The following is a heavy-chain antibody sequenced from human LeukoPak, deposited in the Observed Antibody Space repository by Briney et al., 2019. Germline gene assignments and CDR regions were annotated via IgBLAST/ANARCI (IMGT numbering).Heavy chain of an antibody. CDR2: IYYSGST. Sequence: SETLSLTCTVSGGSISSYYWSWIRQPPGKGLEWIGYIYYSGSTNYNPSLKSRVTISVDTSKNQFSLKLSSVTAADTAVYYCARERDSEWLPRSYYFDYWGQGTLVTVSS. D-gene: IGHD5-24*01. V-gene: IGHV4-59*12. CDR1: GGSISSYY. CDR3: ARERDSEWLPRSYYFDY. J-gene: IGHJ4*02.